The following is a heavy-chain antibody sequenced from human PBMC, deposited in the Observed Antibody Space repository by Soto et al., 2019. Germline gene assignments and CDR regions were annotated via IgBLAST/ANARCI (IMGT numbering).Heavy chain of an antibody. CDR2: ISGSGGST. D-gene: IGHD2-2*01. CDR1: GLPFSSYA. CDR3: AKDYVVPAAIPRWAFDI. J-gene: IGHJ3*02. Sequence: GGSLRLSCAAPGLPFSSYAMTWVRQAPGKGLEWVSAISGSGGSTYYADSVKGRFTISRDNSKNTLYLQMNSLRAEDTAVYYCAKDYVVPAAIPRWAFDISGQGTMVT. V-gene: IGHV3-23*01.